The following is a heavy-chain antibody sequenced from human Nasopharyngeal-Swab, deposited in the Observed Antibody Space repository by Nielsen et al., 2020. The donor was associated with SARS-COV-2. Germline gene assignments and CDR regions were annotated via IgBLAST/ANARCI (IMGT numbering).Heavy chain of an antibody. J-gene: IGHJ3*02. CDR3: ARDNDAFDI. CDR2: ISSSSYI. V-gene: IGHV3-69-1*01. Sequence: VRQAPGKGLEWVSSISSSSYIYYADSVKGRFTISRDNAKNSLYLQMNSLRAEDTAVYYCARDNDAFDIWGQGTMVTVSS.